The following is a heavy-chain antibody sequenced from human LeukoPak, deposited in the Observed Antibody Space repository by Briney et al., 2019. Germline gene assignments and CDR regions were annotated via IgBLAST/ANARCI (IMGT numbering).Heavy chain of an antibody. J-gene: IGHJ4*02. CDR1: GESFSGHY. V-gene: IGHV4-34*01. D-gene: IGHD4-23*01. Sequence: SETLSLTCAVYGESFSGHYWTWIRQSPGKGLEWIGEINHSGSANSNPSLKSRVTISADTSKNQFSLKLSSVTAADTAVYYCARRGGHGGSFDYWGQGTLVTVSS. CDR3: ARRGGHGGSFDY. CDR2: INHSGSA.